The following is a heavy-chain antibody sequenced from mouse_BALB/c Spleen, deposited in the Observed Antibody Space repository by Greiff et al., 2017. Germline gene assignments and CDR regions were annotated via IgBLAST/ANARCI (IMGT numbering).Heavy chain of an antibody. V-gene: IGHV5-12-2*01. CDR1: GFTFSSYT. CDR2: ISNGGGST. J-gene: IGHJ2*01. Sequence: VQLKESGGGLVQPGGSLKLSCAASGFTFSSYTMSWVRQTPEKRLEWVAYISNGGGSTYYPDTVKGRFTISRDNAKNTLYLQMSSLKSEDTAMYYCARHDIYDGYYDYWGQGTTLTVSS. CDR3: ARHDIYDGYYDY. D-gene: IGHD2-3*01.